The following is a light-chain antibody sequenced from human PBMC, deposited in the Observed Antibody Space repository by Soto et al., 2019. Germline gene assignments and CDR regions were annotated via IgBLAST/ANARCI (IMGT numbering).Light chain of an antibody. V-gene: IGKV1-39*01. Sequence: IQLTQSPSSLSASVGDRVTITCRASQGISSYLAWYQQKPGKAPQLLMYAASTLQSGVPSRFSGSGSGTDFTLTISSLQPEDFATYYCQQTYKTPLTFGQGTKVDIK. J-gene: IGKJ1*01. CDR3: QQTYKTPLT. CDR1: QGISSY. CDR2: AAS.